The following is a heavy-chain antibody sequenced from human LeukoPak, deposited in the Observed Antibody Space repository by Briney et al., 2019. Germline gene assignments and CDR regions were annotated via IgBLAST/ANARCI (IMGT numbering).Heavy chain of an antibody. CDR1: GFTFDDYA. J-gene: IGHJ4*02. V-gene: IGHV3-9*01. CDR2: ISWNSGSI. CDR3: ARDNWSGIGFYFDY. D-gene: IGHD6-13*01. Sequence: GRSLRLSCAASGFTFDDYAMHWVRQAPGKGLEWVSGISWNSGSIGYADSVKGRFTISRDNAKNSLYLQMNSLRAEDTAVYYCARDNWSGIGFYFDYWGQGTLVTVSS.